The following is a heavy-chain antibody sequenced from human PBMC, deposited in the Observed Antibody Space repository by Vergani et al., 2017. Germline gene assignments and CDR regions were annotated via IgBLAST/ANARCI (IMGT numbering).Heavy chain of an antibody. J-gene: IGHJ3*01. Sequence: QITLRDSGPTLVKPTQTLTLPCTFSGFSLTTGGEGVGWIRQPPGRALEWLAFVYWNDDERYRPSLKSRVTITKDTSKNEVILTMATMDPVDTATYYCVHRLGYFDWDGAFDVWGRGTMVAVSS. CDR1: GFSLTTGGEG. CDR3: VHRLGYFDWDGAFDV. D-gene: IGHD3-9*01. CDR2: VYWNDDE. V-gene: IGHV2-5*01.